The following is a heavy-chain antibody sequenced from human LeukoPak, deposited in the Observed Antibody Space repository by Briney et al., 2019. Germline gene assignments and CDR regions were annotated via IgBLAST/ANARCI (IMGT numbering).Heavy chain of an antibody. J-gene: IGHJ1*01. D-gene: IGHD1-7*01. Sequence: IPSETLSLTCTISGGSISSYYWSWIRQPPGKGLEWIGYIYYTGSTNHNPSLKSRVTISVDTSKNQFSLKLSSVTAADTAVYYCARVEGTMGWSEHFLHWGQGTLVTVSS. CDR1: GGSISSYY. CDR2: IYYTGST. CDR3: ARVEGTMGWSEHFLH. V-gene: IGHV4-59*08.